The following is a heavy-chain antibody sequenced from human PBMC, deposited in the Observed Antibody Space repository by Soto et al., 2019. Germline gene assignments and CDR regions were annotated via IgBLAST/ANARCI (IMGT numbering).Heavy chain of an antibody. CDR3: ARRYCSSASCPRDYYGMDV. CDR2: IDPIDSYT. CDR1: GYNFAIYW. V-gene: IGHV5-10-1*01. D-gene: IGHD2-2*01. J-gene: IGHJ6*02. Sequence: GESLKISCHGSGYNFAIYWISWVRQMPGKGLEWMGRIDPIDSYTNYSPSFQGHVTISADKSISTAYLQWSSLKASDTAMYYCARRYCSSASCPRDYYGMDVWGQGTTVTVS.